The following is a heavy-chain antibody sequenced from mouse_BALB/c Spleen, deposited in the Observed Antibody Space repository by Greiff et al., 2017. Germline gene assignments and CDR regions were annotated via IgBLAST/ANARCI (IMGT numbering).Heavy chain of an antibody. V-gene: IGHV1-9*01. J-gene: IGHJ3*01. CDR2: ILPGSGST. CDR3: ARRGRFAY. CDR1: GYTFSSYW. Sequence: VQLQQSGAELMKPGASVKISCKATGYTFSSYWIEWVKQRPGHGLEWIGEILPGSGSTNYNEKFKGKATFTADTSSNTAYMQLSSLTSEDSAVYYCARRGRFAYWGQGTLVTVSA.